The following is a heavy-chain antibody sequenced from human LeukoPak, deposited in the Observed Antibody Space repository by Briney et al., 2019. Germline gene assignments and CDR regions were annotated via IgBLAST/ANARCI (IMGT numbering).Heavy chain of an antibody. CDR2: INPNSGTT. CDR3: AREEGAPIAAANI. J-gene: IGHJ3*02. Sequence: ASVRVSCKGSGYTFTGYYMHWVRQAPGQGLEWMGWINPNSGTTNYAQKFQGRVTVTRDTSISTAYMELSRLESDDTAVYYCAREEGAPIAAANIWGLGTLVTVSS. CDR1: GYTFTGYY. D-gene: IGHD6-13*01. V-gene: IGHV1-2*02.